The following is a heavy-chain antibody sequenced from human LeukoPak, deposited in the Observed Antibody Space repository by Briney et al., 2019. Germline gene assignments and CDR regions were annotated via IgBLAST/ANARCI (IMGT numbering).Heavy chain of an antibody. V-gene: IGHV3-30*18. CDR1: GFTFSSYG. CDR3: AKDWSPRTKYYFDY. CDR2: ISYDGSNK. J-gene: IGHJ4*02. D-gene: IGHD1/OR15-1a*01. Sequence: GGSLRLSCAASGFTFSSYGMHWVRQAPGKGLEWVAVISYDGSNKYYADSVKGRFTISRDNSKNTLYLQMNSLRAEDTAVYYCAKDWSPRTKYYFDYWGQGTLVTVSS.